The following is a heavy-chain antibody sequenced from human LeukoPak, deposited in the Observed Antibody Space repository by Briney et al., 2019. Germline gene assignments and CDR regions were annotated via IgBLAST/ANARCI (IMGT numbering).Heavy chain of an antibody. CDR2: TYYSGST. V-gene: IGHV4-59*01. CDR3: ARVRVLRYFDWLPDAFDI. Sequence: PSETLSLTCTVSGGSISSYYWSWIRQPPGKGLEWIGYTYYSGSTNYNPSLKSRVTISVDTSKNQFSLKLSSVTAADTAVCYCARVRVLRYFDWLPDAFDIWGQGTMVTVSS. D-gene: IGHD3-9*01. CDR1: GGSISSYY. J-gene: IGHJ3*02.